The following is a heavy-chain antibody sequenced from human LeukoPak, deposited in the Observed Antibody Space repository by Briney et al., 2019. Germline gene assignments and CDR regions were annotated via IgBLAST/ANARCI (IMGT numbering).Heavy chain of an antibody. CDR1: EFSVGSNY. CDR2: IYSGGST. Sequence: GGSLRLSCAASEFSVGSNYMTWVRQAPGKGLEWVSLIYSGGSTYYADSVKGRFTISRDNSKNTLYLQMNSLRAEDTAVYYCARGPSGYQNTGGQGTLVTVSS. V-gene: IGHV3-66*01. CDR3: ARGPSGYQNT. D-gene: IGHD5-12*01. J-gene: IGHJ4*02.